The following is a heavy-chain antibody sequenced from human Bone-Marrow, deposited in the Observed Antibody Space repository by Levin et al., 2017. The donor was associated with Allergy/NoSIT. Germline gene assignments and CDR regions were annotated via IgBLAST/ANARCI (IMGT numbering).Heavy chain of an antibody. J-gene: IGHJ6*02. CDR2: IYYSGST. CDR1: GGSISSYY. CDR3: ARDQSSYGYYYYGMDG. D-gene: IGHD5-18*01. Sequence: PSETLSLTCTVSGGSISSYYWSWIRQPPGKGLEWIGYIYYSGSTNYNPSLKSRVTISVDTSKNQFSLKLSSVTAADTAVYYCARDQSSYGYYYYGMDGWGQGTTVTVSS. V-gene: IGHV4-59*01.